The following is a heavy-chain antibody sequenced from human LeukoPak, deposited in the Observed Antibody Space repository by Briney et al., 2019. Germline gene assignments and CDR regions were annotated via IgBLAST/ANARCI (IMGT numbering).Heavy chain of an antibody. CDR3: ARLRAIAVAGFFDS. J-gene: IGHJ4*02. CDR1: GFTFSSLA. V-gene: IGHV3-23*01. Sequence: GGSLRLSCAATGFTFSSLAMSWVRQAPGKGLEWVSAITGGGGNTYYADSVKGRFTISRDNSKSTLYLQMNSMRVDDTAIYYCARLRAIAVAGFFDSWGQGTLVTVSS. D-gene: IGHD6-19*01. CDR2: ITGGGGNT.